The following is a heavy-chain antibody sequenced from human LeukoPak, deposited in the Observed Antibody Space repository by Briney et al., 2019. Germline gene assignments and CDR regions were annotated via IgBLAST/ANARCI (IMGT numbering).Heavy chain of an antibody. CDR2: MNPNSGNT. J-gene: IGHJ4*02. CDR1: GYTFTSYD. V-gene: IGHV1-8*01. CDR3: ARVSCSGGSCYFDY. D-gene: IGHD2-15*01. Sequence: ASVTVSCKASGYTFTSYDINWVRQATGQGLEWMGWMNPNSGNTGYAQKFQGRVTMTRNTSISTDYMELSSLRSEDTAVYYCARVSCSGGSCYFDYWGQGTLVTVSS.